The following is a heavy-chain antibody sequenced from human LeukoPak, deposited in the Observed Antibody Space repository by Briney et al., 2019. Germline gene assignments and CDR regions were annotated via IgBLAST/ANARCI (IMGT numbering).Heavy chain of an antibody. V-gene: IGHV1-18*04. CDR1: GYTFTGYG. J-gene: IGHJ4*02. Sequence: ASVKVSCKASGYTFTGYGISWVRQAPGQGLEWMGWISAYNGNTNYAQKLQGRVTMTTDTSTSTAYMELRSLRSDDTAVYYCARGSSEVWFGEVFDYWGQGTLVTVSS. CDR3: ARGSSEVWFGEVFDY. D-gene: IGHD3-10*01. CDR2: ISAYNGNT.